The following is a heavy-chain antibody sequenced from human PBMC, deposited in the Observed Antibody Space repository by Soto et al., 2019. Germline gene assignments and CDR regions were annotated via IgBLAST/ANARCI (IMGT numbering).Heavy chain of an antibody. CDR3: VRARRVYGMDV. Sequence: PSETLSLTCAVYGGSFSGYYWSWIRQPPGKGLEWIGEINHSGSTNYNPSLKSRVTISVDTSKNQFSLKLSSVTAADTAVYYCVRARRVYGMDVWGQGTTVTVSS. V-gene: IGHV4-34*01. J-gene: IGHJ6*02. CDR1: GGSFSGYY. CDR2: INHSGST.